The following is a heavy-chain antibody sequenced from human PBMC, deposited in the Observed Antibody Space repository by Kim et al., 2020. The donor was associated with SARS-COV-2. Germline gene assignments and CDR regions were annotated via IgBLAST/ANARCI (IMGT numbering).Heavy chain of an antibody. D-gene: IGHD1-26*01. CDR2: T. J-gene: IGHJ4*02. Sequence: TKYSQKFQGRVTITRDTSASTAYMELSSLRSEDTAVYYCARGEGGLPGDYWGQGTLVTVSS. CDR3: ARGEGGLPGDY. V-gene: IGHV1-3*01.